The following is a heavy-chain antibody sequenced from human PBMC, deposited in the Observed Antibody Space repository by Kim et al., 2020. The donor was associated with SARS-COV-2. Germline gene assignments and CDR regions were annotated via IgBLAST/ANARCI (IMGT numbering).Heavy chain of an antibody. J-gene: IGHJ4*02. Sequence: ASVKVSCKASGYTFTSYGISWMRQAPGQGLEWMGWISAYNGNTNYAQKLQGRVTMTTDTSTSTAYMELRSLRSDDTAVYYCARVGLGYSYGTFDYWGQGTLVTVSS. CDR2: ISAYNGNT. D-gene: IGHD5-18*01. V-gene: IGHV1-18*01. CDR3: ARVGLGYSYGTFDY. CDR1: GYTFTSYG.